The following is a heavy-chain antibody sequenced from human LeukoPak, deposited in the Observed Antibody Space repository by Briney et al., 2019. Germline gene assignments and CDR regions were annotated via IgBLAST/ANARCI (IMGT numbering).Heavy chain of an antibody. Sequence: PGGSLRLSCAASGFTFSSYGMHWVRQAPGKGLEWVAVISYDGSNKYYADSVKGRFTVSRDNAKTSLYLQMNSLTVDDTAIYFCARDPQVRITLDRRPNYWFDPWGQGTLVTVSS. CDR2: ISYDGSNK. V-gene: IGHV3-30*03. CDR3: ARDPQVRITLDRRPNYWFDP. CDR1: GFTFSSYG. D-gene: IGHD3-10*01. J-gene: IGHJ5*01.